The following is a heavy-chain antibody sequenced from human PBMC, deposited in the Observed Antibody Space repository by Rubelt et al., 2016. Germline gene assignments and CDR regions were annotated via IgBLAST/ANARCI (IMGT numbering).Heavy chain of an antibody. CDR2: IIPIFGTA. J-gene: IGHJ3*02. CDR3: ARGGAAAADDNDAFDI. V-gene: IGHV1-69*01. CDR1: GGTFSSYA. D-gene: IGHD6-13*01. Sequence: QAQLVQSGAEVKKPGSSVKVSCKASGGTFSSYAISWVRQAPGQGLEWMGGIIPIFGTANYAQTFQGRVTITADESTSTAYMELSSQRSEDTAVYYCARGGAAAADDNDAFDIWGQGTMVTVSS.